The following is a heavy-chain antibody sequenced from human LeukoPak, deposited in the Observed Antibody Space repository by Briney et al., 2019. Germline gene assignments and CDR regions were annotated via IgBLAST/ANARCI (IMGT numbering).Heavy chain of an antibody. V-gene: IGHV4-59*01. Sequence: SETLSLTCTVSGGSISIYYWSWIRQPPGKGLEWIGYIYNSGYTNYNPSFKSRVTISEDTPKNQFSLKLSSVTAADTAVYYCVRDRELNYWGQGTLVTVSS. D-gene: IGHD3-10*01. CDR3: VRDRELNY. J-gene: IGHJ4*02. CDR1: GGSISIYY. CDR2: IYNSGYT.